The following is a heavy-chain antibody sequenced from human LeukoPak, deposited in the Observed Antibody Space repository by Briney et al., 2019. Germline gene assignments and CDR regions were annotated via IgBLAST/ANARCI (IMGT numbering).Heavy chain of an antibody. CDR1: GDSISSYNYF. V-gene: IGHV4-39*01. Sequence: SETLSLTCTVSGDSISSYNYFWGWIRQPPGKGLEWVGSIYYRGNTYYNPSLKSRVTLSADTSKNQFSLKVTSVTAADTAVYYCARTDSSGYYHTYFQHWGQGTLVTVSS. CDR2: IYYRGNT. D-gene: IGHD3-22*01. J-gene: IGHJ1*01. CDR3: ARTDSSGYYHTYFQH.